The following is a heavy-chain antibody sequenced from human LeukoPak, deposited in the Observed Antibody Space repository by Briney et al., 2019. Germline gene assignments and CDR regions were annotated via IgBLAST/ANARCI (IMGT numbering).Heavy chain of an antibody. Sequence: GGSLRLSCAASGFTFSNYAMSWVRQAPGKGLEWVSTISGSGSTTYYADSVKGRFSISRDNSNNTLYLQMNSPRAEDTAVYYCAKISSGWHMNWGQGTLVTVSS. V-gene: IGHV3-23*01. CDR2: ISGSGSTT. J-gene: IGHJ4*02. CDR3: AKISSGWHMN. D-gene: IGHD6-19*01. CDR1: GFTFSNYA.